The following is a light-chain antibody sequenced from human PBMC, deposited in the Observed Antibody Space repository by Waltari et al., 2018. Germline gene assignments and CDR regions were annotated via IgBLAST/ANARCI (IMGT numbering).Light chain of an antibody. CDR1: SSHIGSKH. Sequence: QSVLPQPPSASGTPGQRVTISCSGSSSHIGSKHVSWYQQLPGTAPKLLIYRNNLRPSGVPDRFSGSKSGTSASLAISGLRSEDEADYYCAAWDDSLSGWVFGGGTKLTVL. CDR3: AAWDDSLSGWV. CDR2: RNN. J-gene: IGLJ3*02. V-gene: IGLV1-47*01.